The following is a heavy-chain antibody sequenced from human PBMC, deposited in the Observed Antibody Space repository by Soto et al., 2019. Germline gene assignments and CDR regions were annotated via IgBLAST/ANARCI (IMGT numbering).Heavy chain of an antibody. J-gene: IGHJ4*02. Sequence: PGESLKISCKGSGYRFTSYWLSWVRQMPGKGLEWMGRIDPSDSYTNSSPSFQGHVTISAAKSISTAYLQWSSLKASDTAMYYCARRQAAAGDNDRTFDYRGQGTLVTVSS. CDR2: IDPSDSYT. V-gene: IGHV5-10-1*01. CDR3: ARRQAAAGDNDRTFDY. D-gene: IGHD6-13*01. CDR1: GYRFTSYW.